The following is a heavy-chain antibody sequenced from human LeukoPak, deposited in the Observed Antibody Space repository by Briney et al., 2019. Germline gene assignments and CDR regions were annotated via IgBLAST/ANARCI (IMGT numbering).Heavy chain of an antibody. CDR3: ARDVHPHTAESQDAFDI. CDR2: ISYDGSNK. J-gene: IGHJ3*02. D-gene: IGHD5-18*01. Sequence: GRSLRLSCAASGFTFSSYAMHWARQAPGKGLEWVAVISYDGSNKYYADSVKGRFTISRDNSKNTLYLQMNSLRAEDTAVYYCARDVHPHTAESQDAFDIWGQGTMVTVSS. CDR1: GFTFSSYA. V-gene: IGHV3-30-3*01.